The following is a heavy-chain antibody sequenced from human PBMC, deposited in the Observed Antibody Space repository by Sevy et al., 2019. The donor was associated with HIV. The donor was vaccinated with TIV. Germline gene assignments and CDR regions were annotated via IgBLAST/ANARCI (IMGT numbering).Heavy chain of an antibody. Sequence: GGSLRLSCAASGFTFSNAWMSWVRQAPGKGLEWVGRIKSKTDGGTTDYAAPVKGRFTISRDDSKNTLYLQMNSLKTEDTAVYYCTTGMGATMPYDAFDIWGQGTIVTVSS. CDR1: GFTFSNAW. CDR2: IKSKTDGGTT. V-gene: IGHV3-15*01. CDR3: TTGMGATMPYDAFDI. D-gene: IGHD5-12*01. J-gene: IGHJ3*02.